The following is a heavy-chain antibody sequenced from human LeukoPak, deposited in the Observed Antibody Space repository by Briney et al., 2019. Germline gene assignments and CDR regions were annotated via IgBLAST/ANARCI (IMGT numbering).Heavy chain of an antibody. CDR2: ISHDGRSN. CDR1: GFTFSTYG. Sequence: PGGSLRLSCAASGFTFSTYGMHWVRQAPGKGLEWVAVISHDGRSNHYADSVKGRFTISRDDSKNALFLQMNSLRAEDTAVYYCARGSSGYSTTWGQGTLVTVSS. D-gene: IGHD6-13*01. CDR3: ARGSSGYSTT. V-gene: IGHV3-30*03. J-gene: IGHJ5*02.